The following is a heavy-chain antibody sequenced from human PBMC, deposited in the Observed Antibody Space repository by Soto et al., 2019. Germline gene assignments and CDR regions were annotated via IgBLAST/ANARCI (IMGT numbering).Heavy chain of an antibody. CDR3: ARGASCSSTSCYDNFHYGLAV. J-gene: IGHJ6*02. Sequence: SVKGSWKASGYTFTKYCIPWGRQAPVQGLEWMGWITASNGNANYAREIQGRLTLTRDTSTNTASMELRSLRPDDTAVYYCARGASCSSTSCYDNFHYGLAVWGQGTTVTVSS. CDR1: GYTFTKYC. V-gene: IGHV1-18*01. CDR2: ITASNGNA. D-gene: IGHD2-2*01.